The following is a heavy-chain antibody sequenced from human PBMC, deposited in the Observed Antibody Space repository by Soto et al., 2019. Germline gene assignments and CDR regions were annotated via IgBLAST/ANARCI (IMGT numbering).Heavy chain of an antibody. CDR2: INHSGST. CDR1: GGSFSGYY. CDR3: AREYGDYGVIDY. D-gene: IGHD4-17*01. V-gene: IGHV4-34*01. Sequence: QVQLQQWGAGLLKPSETLSLTCAVYGGSFSGYYWSWIRQPPGKGLEWIGEINHSGSTNYNPSLKSRVTIPVDTSKNQFSLKLSSVTAADTAVYYCAREYGDYGVIDYWGQGTLVTVSS. J-gene: IGHJ4*02.